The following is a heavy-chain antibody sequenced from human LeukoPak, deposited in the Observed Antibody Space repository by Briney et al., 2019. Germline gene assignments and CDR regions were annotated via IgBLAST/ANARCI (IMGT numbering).Heavy chain of an antibody. CDR2: ISFDANNK. J-gene: IGHJ3*02. CDR1: GFTFSSYT. V-gene: IGHV3-30-3*01. CDR3: VRESGLGRPFEI. Sequence: GGSLRLSCTASGFTFSSYTIHWVRQAPGKGLEWVAVISFDANNKYYADSVKGRLTISRDTSKNTLYLQMDSLRDEDTAVYYCVRESGLGRPFEIWGQGTMVTVSS. D-gene: IGHD1-26*01.